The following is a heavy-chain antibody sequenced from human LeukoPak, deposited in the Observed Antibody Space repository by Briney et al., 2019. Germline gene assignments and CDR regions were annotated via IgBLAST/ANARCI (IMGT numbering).Heavy chain of an antibody. CDR1: GFTFSSYA. CDR3: AKERGSSDYYYDY. CDR2: ISGSGGST. J-gene: IGHJ4*02. Sequence: GGSLRLSCAASGFTFSSYAMTWIRQAPGKGLEWVSGISGSGGSTYYVDSVKGRFTISRDNSKNTVYLQMNSLKAEDTAVYHCAKERGSSDYYYDYWGQGTLVTVSP. D-gene: IGHD3-22*01. V-gene: IGHV3-23*01.